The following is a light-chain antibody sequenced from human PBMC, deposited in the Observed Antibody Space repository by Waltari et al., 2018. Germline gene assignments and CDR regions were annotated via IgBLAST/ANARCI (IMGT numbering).Light chain of an antibody. V-gene: IGKV3-15*01. CDR1: QSVSIS. CDR2: GAD. J-gene: IGKJ4*01. Sequence: EIVMTQSPATLSVSPGEKVTLSCRASQSVSISLAWYQQRSGKVPRLLIYGADTMATGVPARFSGSGSGTEFTLTISSIQSEDFAVYYCQQYNKWPPVLTFGGGTKVEIK. CDR3: QQYNKWPPVLT.